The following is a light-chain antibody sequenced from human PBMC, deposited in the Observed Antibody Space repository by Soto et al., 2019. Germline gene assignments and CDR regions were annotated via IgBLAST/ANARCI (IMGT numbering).Light chain of an antibody. CDR3: QQYNSYPWT. V-gene: IGKV1-5*03. Sequence: DIPMTQSTSTLSASVGDRVTITCRASQSISSWLAWYQQKPGKAPNLLIYKASSLESGVPSRFSGTASGTEFTLTISSLQPDDFATYYCQQYNSYPWTFGQGTKVEIK. CDR1: QSISSW. CDR2: KAS. J-gene: IGKJ1*01.